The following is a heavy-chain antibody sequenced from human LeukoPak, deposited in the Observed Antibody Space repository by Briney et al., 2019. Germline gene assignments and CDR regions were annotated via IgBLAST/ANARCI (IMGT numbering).Heavy chain of an antibody. V-gene: IGHV4-39*01. CDR3: ARQNISSWTHPANWFDP. CDR1: GGSFSGYY. CDR2: IYYSGST. J-gene: IGHJ5*02. Sequence: ASETLSLTCAVYGGSFSGYYWGWIRQPPGKGLEWIGSIYYSGSTYYNPSLKSRVTISVDTSKNQFSLKLSSVTAADTAVYYCARQNISSWTHPANWFDPWGQGTLVTVSS. D-gene: IGHD6-13*01.